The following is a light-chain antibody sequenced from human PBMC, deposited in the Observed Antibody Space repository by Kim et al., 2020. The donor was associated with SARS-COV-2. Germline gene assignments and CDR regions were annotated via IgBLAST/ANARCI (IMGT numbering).Light chain of an antibody. Sequence: PGQSVTISCTGTSSDVGGYNYVSWYQQHPGKAPKLMIYDVSKRPSGVPDRFSGPKSGNTASLTISGLQAEDEADYYCCSYAGSYKVFGTGTKVTVL. CDR2: DVS. J-gene: IGLJ1*01. CDR3: CSYAGSYKV. V-gene: IGLV2-11*01. CDR1: SSDVGGYNY.